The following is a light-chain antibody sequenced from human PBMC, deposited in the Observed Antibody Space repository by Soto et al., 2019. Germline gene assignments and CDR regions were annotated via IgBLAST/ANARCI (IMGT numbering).Light chain of an antibody. J-gene: IGKJ4*01. CDR3: QQYNNWTPLT. V-gene: IGKV3-15*01. Sequence: EIVMTQSPATLSVSPGERATLSCRASQSVSSNGAWYQEKPGQAPRLLIYGASTRATGIPARFSCSGSGTEFTPTIRSLQSEDFAVYYCQQYNNWTPLTFGGGTKVEIK. CDR1: QSVSSN. CDR2: GAS.